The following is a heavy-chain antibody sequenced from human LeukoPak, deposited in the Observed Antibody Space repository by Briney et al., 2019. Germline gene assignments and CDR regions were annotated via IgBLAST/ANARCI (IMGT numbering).Heavy chain of an antibody. V-gene: IGHV3-23*01. CDR3: AKGGRAVAGPY. D-gene: IGHD6-19*01. Sequence: VSAISGSGGSTYYADSVKGRFTISRDNSKNTLYLQMNSLRAEDTAVYYCAKGGRAVAGPYWGQGTLVTVSS. CDR2: ISGSGGST. J-gene: IGHJ4*02.